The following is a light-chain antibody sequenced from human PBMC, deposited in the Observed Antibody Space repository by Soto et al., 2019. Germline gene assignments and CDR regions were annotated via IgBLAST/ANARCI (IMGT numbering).Light chain of an antibody. J-gene: IGLJ1*01. V-gene: IGLV2-14*01. CDR3: SSYTSSSTLV. CDR2: DVS. Sequence: QSVLTQPASVSGSPGQSITISCTXTSSDVGGYNYVSWYQQHPGKAPKLMIYDVSNRPSGVSNRFSGSKSGNTASLTISRLQAEDEADYYCSSYTSSSTLVFGTGTKVTVL. CDR1: SSDVGGYNY.